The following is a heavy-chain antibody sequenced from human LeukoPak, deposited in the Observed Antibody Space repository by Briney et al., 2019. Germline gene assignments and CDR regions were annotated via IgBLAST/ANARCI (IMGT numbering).Heavy chain of an antibody. V-gene: IGHV3-7*01. CDR2: INEDGSEK. CDR1: GFTFSSYW. CDR3: ARGFDGRSGFDI. D-gene: IGHD3-10*01. J-gene: IGHJ3*02. Sequence: PGGSLRLSCAVSGFTFSSYWMSWVRQAPGNGLEWVATINEDGSEKYYVDSVKGRFTISRDNAKNSLYLQMNSLRAEETTLYYCARGFDGRSGFDIWGQGTMVTVSS.